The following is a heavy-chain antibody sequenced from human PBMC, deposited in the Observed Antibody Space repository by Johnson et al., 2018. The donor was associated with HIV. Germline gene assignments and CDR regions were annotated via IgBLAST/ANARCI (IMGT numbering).Heavy chain of an antibody. J-gene: IGHJ3*02. Sequence: VQLVESGGGLVQPGGSLRLSCAVSGYSVTGYNMNWVRQVPGKGLEYVSRITNNGGSTYYVDSVKGRFTISRDNSKNTLYLQMDSLRAEDMGVYYCAKDERAGQWLVLAFDIWGRGTRVTVSS. CDR1: GYSVTGYN. CDR2: ITNNGGST. CDR3: AKDERAGQWLVLAFDI. V-gene: IGHV3-64*07. D-gene: IGHD6-19*01.